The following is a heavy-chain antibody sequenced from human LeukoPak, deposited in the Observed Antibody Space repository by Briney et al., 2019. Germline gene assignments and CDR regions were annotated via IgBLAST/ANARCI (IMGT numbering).Heavy chain of an antibody. CDR1: GYTFTRYY. CDR2: ISPSGGST. V-gene: IGHV1-46*01. Sequence: ASVKNSCKAFGYTFTRYYMHWVREAPGQGPEWMGVISPSGGSTTYAQEFQGRVTLTRDMSTSTDYLELSSLRSEDTAVYYCARDNSVRDEAWWFNPWGQGTLVTVSS. CDR3: ARDNSVRDEAWWFNP. J-gene: IGHJ5*02. D-gene: IGHD5-24*01.